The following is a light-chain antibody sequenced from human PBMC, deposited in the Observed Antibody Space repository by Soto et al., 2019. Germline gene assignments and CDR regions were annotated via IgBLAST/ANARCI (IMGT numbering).Light chain of an antibody. V-gene: IGLV2-14*01. J-gene: IGLJ1*01. CDR2: DVS. CDR1: SSDVGGYNY. Sequence: QSALTQPASVSVSPGQSITISCTGTSSDVGGYNYVSWYQQHPGKAPKLMIYDVSNRPSGVSNRFSGSKSGNTASLTISGLQAEDEDDYYCSSYTSSSTLLYVCGTGTTLTVL. CDR3: SSYTSSSTLLYV.